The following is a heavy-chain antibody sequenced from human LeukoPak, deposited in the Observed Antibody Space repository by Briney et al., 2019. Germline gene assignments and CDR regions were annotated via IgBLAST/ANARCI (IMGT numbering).Heavy chain of an antibody. D-gene: IGHD4-11*01. V-gene: IGHV1-46*01. CDR1: GYTFTSYY. CDR2: INPSGGST. Sequence: ASVKVSCKASGYTFTSYYMHWVRQAPGQGLEWMGIINPSGGSTSYAQKFQGRVTMTRDTSTSTAYMELSSLRSEDTAVYYCARESTVTTGAFDIWGQGTMVTVSS. J-gene: IGHJ3*02. CDR3: ARESTVTTGAFDI.